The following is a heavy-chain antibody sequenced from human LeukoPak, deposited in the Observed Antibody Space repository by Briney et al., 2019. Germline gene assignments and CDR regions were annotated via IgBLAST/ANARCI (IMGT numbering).Heavy chain of an antibody. CDR1: GFTFSKHN. V-gene: IGHV3-30-3*01. Sequence: GGSLRLSCAASGFTFSKHNMHWVRQAPGKGLEWVALISADGGNKYYADSVKGRFTISRDNSNSTLYVQMNSLRAEDTAVYYCAKDLRGSEPYFDYWGQGTLVTVSS. D-gene: IGHD3-10*01. J-gene: IGHJ4*02. CDR3: AKDLRGSEPYFDY. CDR2: ISADGGNK.